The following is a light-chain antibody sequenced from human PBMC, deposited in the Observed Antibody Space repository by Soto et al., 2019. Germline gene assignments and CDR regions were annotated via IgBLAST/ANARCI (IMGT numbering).Light chain of an antibody. CDR1: QSVHRD. Sequence: EIVMMQSPATLSVSPGEGATLSCRASQSVHRDLAWYQQKPGQAPRLLIYDASTRATGIPARFSGSGSGTEFTLTISSLQSEDFAVYYCQQYTNWPPLTFGGGTKVEI. V-gene: IGKV3-15*01. CDR3: QQYTNWPPLT. CDR2: DAS. J-gene: IGKJ4*01.